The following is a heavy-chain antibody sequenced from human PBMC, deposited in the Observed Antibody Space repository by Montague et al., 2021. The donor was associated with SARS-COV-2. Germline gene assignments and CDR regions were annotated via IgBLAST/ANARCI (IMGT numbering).Heavy chain of an antibody. CDR3: VSDTGSAQAGFDA. V-gene: IGHV6-1*01. Sequence: CAISGDSVWSNTAAWNWIRQSPSGGLEWLGRTNYRSKWTSDYATSVEGRISIDPDTSKNQFFLHLRSVTPEDTGVYYCVSDTGSAQAGFDAWGQGTLVTVSS. J-gene: IGHJ4*02. D-gene: IGHD4-17*01. CDR2: TNYRSKWTS. CDR1: GDSVWSNTAA.